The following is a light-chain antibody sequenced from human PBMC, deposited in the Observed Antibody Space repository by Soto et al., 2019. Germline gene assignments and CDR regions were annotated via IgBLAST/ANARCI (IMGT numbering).Light chain of an antibody. CDR2: GAS. Sequence: AQPAATLSVSTGERVTLSCRATQTIGNKLAWYLQMPGQAPRLLGYGASTRATDIPARFSDSGSGTEFTLTITGLQSEDFAVDYCQQYNGWPCTFALGTKVDIK. J-gene: IGKJ1*01. V-gene: IGKV3-15*01. CDR1: QTIGNK. CDR3: QQYNGWPCT.